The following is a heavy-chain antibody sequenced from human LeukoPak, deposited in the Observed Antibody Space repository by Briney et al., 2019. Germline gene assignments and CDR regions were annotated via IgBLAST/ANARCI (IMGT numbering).Heavy chain of an antibody. D-gene: IGHD3-16*01. CDR1: GFIFSSYS. CDR2: LSFVTTYI. J-gene: IGHJ4*02. V-gene: IGHV3-21*01. Sequence: GGSLRLSCAASGFIFSSYSMNWVRQAPGKGLEWVSSLSFVTTYIYYAESVKGRFTISRDNAKNSLYLQINSLRAEDTAVYYCARAADHHGGFDYWGPGTLVTVSS. CDR3: ARAADHHGGFDY.